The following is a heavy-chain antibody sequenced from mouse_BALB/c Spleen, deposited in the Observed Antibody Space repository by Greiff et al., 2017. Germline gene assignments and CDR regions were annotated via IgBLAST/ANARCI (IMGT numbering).Heavy chain of an antibody. V-gene: IGHV14-3*02. J-gene: IGHJ2*01. CDR1: GFNIKDTY. Sequence: EVQRVESGAELVKPGASVKLSCTASGFNIKDTYMHWVKQRPEQGLEWIGRIDPANGNTKYDPKFQGKATITADTSSNTAYLQLSSLTSEDTAVYYCARETDLRHFDYWGQGTTLTVSS. D-gene: IGHD2-12*01. CDR2: IDPANGNT. CDR3: ARETDLRHFDY.